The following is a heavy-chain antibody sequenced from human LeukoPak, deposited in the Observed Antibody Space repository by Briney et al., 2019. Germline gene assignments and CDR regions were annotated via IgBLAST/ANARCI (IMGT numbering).Heavy chain of an antibody. Sequence: GGSLRLSCAASGFTFSSYDMHWVRQTTGRGLEWVSGIGTAGDTYYLGSVKGRFTISRENAKNSLYLQMNSLRAGDTAVYYCARGGSSGPFDYWGQGTLVTGSS. J-gene: IGHJ4*02. CDR3: ARGGSSGPFDY. V-gene: IGHV3-13*01. CDR1: GFTFSSYD. CDR2: IGTAGDT. D-gene: IGHD1-26*01.